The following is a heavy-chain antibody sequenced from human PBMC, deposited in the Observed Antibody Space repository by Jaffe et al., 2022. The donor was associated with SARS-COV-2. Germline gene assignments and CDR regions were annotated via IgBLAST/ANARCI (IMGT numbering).Heavy chain of an antibody. Sequence: EVQLVESGGGLVQPGGSLRLSCEASGFTFSSYSMNWVRQAPGKGLEWVSYISSSSSIIYYADSVKGRFTISRDNAKNSLYLQMNSLRDEDTAVYYCARGKEGGGWYRWFDPWGRGTLVTVSS. V-gene: IGHV3-48*02. J-gene: IGHJ5*02. D-gene: IGHD6-19*01. CDR2: ISSSSSII. CDR3: ARGKEGGGWYRWFDP. CDR1: GFTFSSYS.